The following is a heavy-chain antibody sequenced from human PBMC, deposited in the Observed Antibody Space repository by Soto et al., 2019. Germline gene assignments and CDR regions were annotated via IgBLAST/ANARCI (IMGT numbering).Heavy chain of an antibody. CDR2: LYWDDDK. CDR1: GFSLSTSGVG. J-gene: IGHJ4*02. Sequence: QITLKESGPTLVKPTQTLTLTCTFSGFSLSTSGVGVGWIRQPPGKALEWLAFLYWDDDKRYSPSLKSRLTXPXXXSXNQVLLTMTTMDPVDTATYYCARTSVNWGSRGLVDYWGQGTLVTVAS. D-gene: IGHD7-27*01. CDR3: ARTSVNWGSRGLVDY. V-gene: IGHV2-5*02.